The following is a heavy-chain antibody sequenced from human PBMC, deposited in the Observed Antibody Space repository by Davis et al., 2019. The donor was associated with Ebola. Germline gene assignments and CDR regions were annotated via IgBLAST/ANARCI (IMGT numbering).Heavy chain of an antibody. V-gene: IGHV3-74*01. Sequence: PGGSLRLSCAASGFTFSSYWMHWVRQAPGKGLVWVSRINSDGSSTSYADSVKGRFTISRDNAKNTLYLQMNSLRAEDTAVYYCARDRYYDFWSGYYQYYYYYGMDVWGQGTTVTVSS. CDR2: INSDGSST. CDR3: ARDRYYDFWSGYYQYYYYYGMDV. CDR1: GFTFSSYW. D-gene: IGHD3-3*01. J-gene: IGHJ6*02.